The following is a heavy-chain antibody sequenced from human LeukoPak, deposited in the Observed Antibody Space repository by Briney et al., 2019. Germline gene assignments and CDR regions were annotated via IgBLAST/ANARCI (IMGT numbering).Heavy chain of an antibody. CDR2: IKLDGSEK. Sequence: PGGSLTLACAASGITLNGYVMSWVRQAPGKGLEWVANIKLDGSEKYYVNSVKGRFTISRDNAKNSLNLQMNSLRAEDTAVYYCARETRGSYVPGLDSWGQGTLVTVSS. J-gene: IGHJ4*02. CDR1: GITLNGYV. CDR3: ARETRGSYVPGLDS. D-gene: IGHD1-26*01. V-gene: IGHV3-7*01.